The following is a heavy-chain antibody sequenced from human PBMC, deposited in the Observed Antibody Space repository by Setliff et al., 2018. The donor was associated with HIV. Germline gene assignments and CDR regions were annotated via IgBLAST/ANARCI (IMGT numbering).Heavy chain of an antibody. CDR3: ARADGSGTYYLYYYYGMDV. CDR2: IYYSGST. V-gene: IGHV4-39*07. Sequence: PSETLSLTCTVSGGSIRSSSTYYWGWIRQPPGEGLEWIGSIYYSGSTYYNPSLKSRVTISVDTSKNQFSLKLTSVTAADTAVYFCARADGSGTYYLYYYYGMDVWGQGTTVTVSS. CDR1: GGSIRSSSTYY. J-gene: IGHJ6*02. D-gene: IGHD3-10*01.